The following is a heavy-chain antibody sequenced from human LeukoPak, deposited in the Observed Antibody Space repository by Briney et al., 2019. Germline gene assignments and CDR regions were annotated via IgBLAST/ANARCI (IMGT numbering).Heavy chain of an antibody. D-gene: IGHD2-2*02. CDR3: ARAGYCSSTSCYTGYYYYYMDV. J-gene: IGHJ6*03. Sequence: SETLSLTCTVSGGSISSSSYYWGWIRQAPGKGPEWIGSIYYSGSTYYNPSLKSRVTISVDTSKNQFSLKLSSVTAADTAVYYCARAGYCSSTSCYTGYYYYYMDVWGKGTTVTVSS. CDR1: GGSISSSSYY. V-gene: IGHV4-39*01. CDR2: IYYSGST.